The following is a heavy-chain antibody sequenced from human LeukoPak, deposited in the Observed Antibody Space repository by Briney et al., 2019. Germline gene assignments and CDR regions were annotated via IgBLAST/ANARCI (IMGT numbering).Heavy chain of an antibody. V-gene: IGHV4-59*01. J-gene: IGHJ3*02. D-gene: IGHD3-3*01. CDR3: ARASRYDFWSGYSGAFDI. CDR2: IYYSGST. Sequence: SETLCLTCTVSGGSISSYYWSWIRQPPGKGLEWIRYIYYSGSTNYNASLKSRVTISVDTSKNQFSLKLSSVTAADTAVYYCARASRYDFWSGYSGAFDIWGQGTMVTVSS. CDR1: GGSISSYY.